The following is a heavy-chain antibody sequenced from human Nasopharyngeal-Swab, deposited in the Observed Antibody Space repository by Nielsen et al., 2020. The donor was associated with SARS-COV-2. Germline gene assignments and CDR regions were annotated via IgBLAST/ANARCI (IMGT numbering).Heavy chain of an antibody. D-gene: IGHD3-16*01. Sequence: WIRQPPGKGLEWIGYIYYSGSTNYNPSLESRVTISVDTSKNQLSLKLSSVTAADTAVYYCAIGGGGSYYYGMDVWGQGTTVTVSS. J-gene: IGHJ6*02. V-gene: IGHV4-59*01. CDR3: AIGGGGSYYYGMDV. CDR2: IYYSGST.